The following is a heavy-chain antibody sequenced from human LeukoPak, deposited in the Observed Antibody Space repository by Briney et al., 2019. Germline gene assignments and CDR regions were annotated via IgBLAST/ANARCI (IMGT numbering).Heavy chain of an antibody. CDR3: ARDRGPGTTYNWFDP. D-gene: IGHD2/OR15-2a*01. J-gene: IGHJ5*02. CDR1: VYTFTGYY. Sequence: ASVKVSFKASVYTFTGYYKYWVRQAPGQGLEWKGWINPNSGGTNYAQKFQGRVTMTRDTSISTAYMDQSRLRSDDTAVYYCARDRGPGTTYNWFDPWGQGTLVTVSS. V-gene: IGHV1-2*02. CDR2: INPNSGGT.